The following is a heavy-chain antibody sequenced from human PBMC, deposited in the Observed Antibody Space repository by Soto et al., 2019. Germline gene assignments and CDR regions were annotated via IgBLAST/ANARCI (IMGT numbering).Heavy chain of an antibody. D-gene: IGHD5-18*01. CDR3: AGIQPRGSYYYYYGMDV. V-gene: IGHV3-21*01. J-gene: IGHJ6*02. CDR2: ISSSSSYI. Sequence: EVQLVESGGGLVKPGGSLRLSCAASGFTFSSYSMNWVRQAPGKGLEWVSSISSSSSYIYYADSVKGRFTISRDNAKNSLYLQMNSLRAEDTAVYYCAGIQPRGSYYYYYGMDVWGQGTTVTVSS. CDR1: GFTFSSYS.